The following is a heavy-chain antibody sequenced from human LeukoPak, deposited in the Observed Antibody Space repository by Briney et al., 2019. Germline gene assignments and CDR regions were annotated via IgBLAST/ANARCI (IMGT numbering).Heavy chain of an antibody. V-gene: IGHV1-18*01. D-gene: IGHD6-13*01. J-gene: IGHJ4*02. CDR1: GYSFTSYG. CDR2: ISAYNGNT. Sequence: ASVKVSCKAYGYSFTSYGISWMRQAPGQGLEWMGWISAYNGNTNYAQKLQGRVTMTTDTSTSTVYLELRSLRSDDTAVYNCARGGGAAVGFFDYWGQGTLVTVSS. CDR3: ARGGGAAVGFFDY.